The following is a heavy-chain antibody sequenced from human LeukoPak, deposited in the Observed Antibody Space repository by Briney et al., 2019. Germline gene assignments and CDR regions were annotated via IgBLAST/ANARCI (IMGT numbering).Heavy chain of an antibody. V-gene: IGHV3-74*01. CDR2: ISGDESTT. CDR3: TTAISYYYDSSGYL. CDR1: GFTFSSYW. J-gene: IGHJ4*02. Sequence: GGSLRLSCTVSGFTFSSYWMHWVRQGPGKGLVWVSRISGDESTTNYADSVKGRFTIFRDNAKNTLYLQMNSLKTEDTAVYYCTTAISYYYDSSGYLWGQGTLVTVSS. D-gene: IGHD3-22*01.